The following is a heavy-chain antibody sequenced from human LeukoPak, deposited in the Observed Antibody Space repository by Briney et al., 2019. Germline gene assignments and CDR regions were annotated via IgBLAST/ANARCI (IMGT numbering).Heavy chain of an antibody. CDR3: ARQGCSSTSCYFYYYGMDV. CDR2: IYPGDSDT. CDR1: GYSFTSYW. D-gene: IGHD2-2*01. Sequence: GESLKISCKGSGYSFTSYWIGWVRQMPGKGLEWMGIIYPGDSDTSYSPSFQGQVTISADKSISTAYLQWSSLKASDTAMYYCARQGCSSTSCYFYYYGMDVWGQGTTVTVSS. V-gene: IGHV5-51*01. J-gene: IGHJ6*02.